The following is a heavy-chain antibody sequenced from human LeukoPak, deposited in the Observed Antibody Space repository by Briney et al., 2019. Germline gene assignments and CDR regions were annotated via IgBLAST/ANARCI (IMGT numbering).Heavy chain of an antibody. CDR2: IYYSGST. CDR3: ARDSIAAAGPTFDY. CDR1: GGSISSSSYY. V-gene: IGHV4-39*07. J-gene: IGHJ4*02. D-gene: IGHD6-13*01. Sequence: SETLSLTFTVSGGSISSSSYYWGWIRPPPGKGLEWIGSIYYSGSTYYNPSLKSRVTISVDTSKNQFSLKLSSVTAADTAVYYCARDSIAAAGPTFDYWGQGTLVTVSS.